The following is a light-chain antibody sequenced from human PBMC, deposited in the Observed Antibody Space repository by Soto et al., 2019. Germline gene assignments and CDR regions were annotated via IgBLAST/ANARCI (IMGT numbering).Light chain of an antibody. CDR2: DAS. Sequence: DIHLTQSPSTLSAYVCDRVTITCRASQSISHFLALYQQKPGKVPKLLIYDASTLETGVPSRFSGSASGTESTLTISSLQPDDFATYYCQDYTSYSGTCGQGTKV. CDR1: QSISHF. V-gene: IGKV1-5*01. CDR3: QDYTSYSGT. J-gene: IGKJ1*01.